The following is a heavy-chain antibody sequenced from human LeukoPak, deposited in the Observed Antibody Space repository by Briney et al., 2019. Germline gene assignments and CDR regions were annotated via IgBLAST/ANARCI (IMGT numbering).Heavy chain of an antibody. CDR1: GGSISSSSYY. V-gene: IGHV4-39*01. D-gene: IGHD2/OR15-2a*01. CDR3: ARPRDEYDWFDP. J-gene: IGHJ5*02. CDR2: IYYSGST. Sequence: PSETLSLTXTVSGGSISSSSYYWGCIRQPPGTGLEWIGSIYYSGSTYYNPSLKSRVTISVDTSKNQFSLKLSSVTAADTAVYYCARPRDEYDWFDPWGQGTQVTVSS.